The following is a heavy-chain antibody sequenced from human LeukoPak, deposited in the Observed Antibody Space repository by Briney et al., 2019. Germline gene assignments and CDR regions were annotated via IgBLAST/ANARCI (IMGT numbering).Heavy chain of an antibody. CDR1: GFTFSSYW. Sequence: GGSLRLSCAASGFTFSSYWMSWVRQAPGKGLEWVANIKQDGSEKYYVDSVKGRFTISRDNAKNSLYLQMNSLRAEDTALYYCARAVNVDRDFYYMDVWGKGTTVTVSS. CDR3: ARAVNVDRDFYYMDV. V-gene: IGHV3-7*03. CDR2: IKQDGSEK. J-gene: IGHJ6*03. D-gene: IGHD5-12*01.